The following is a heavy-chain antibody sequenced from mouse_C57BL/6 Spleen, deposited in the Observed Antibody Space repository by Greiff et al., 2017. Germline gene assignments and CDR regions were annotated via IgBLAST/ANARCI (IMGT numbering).Heavy chain of an antibody. V-gene: IGHV1-50*01. J-gene: IGHJ2*01. CDR2: IDPSDSYT. D-gene: IGHD1-1*01. CDR1: GYTFTSYW. Sequence: VQLQQPGAELVKPGASVKLSCKASGYTFTSYWMQWVKQRPGQGLELIGEIDPSDSYTNYNQKFKGKATLTVDTSSSTAYMQLSSLTSEDSAVYYCARPDYYGSSWEGYWGQGTTLTVSS. CDR3: ARPDYYGSSWEGY.